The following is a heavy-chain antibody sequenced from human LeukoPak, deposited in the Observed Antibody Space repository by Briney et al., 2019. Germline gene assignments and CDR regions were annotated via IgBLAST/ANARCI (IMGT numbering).Heavy chain of an antibody. CDR1: GFTFSSAW. J-gene: IGHJ4*02. V-gene: IGHV3-15*01. Sequence: SGGSLRLSCAASGFTFSSAWMNWVRQAPGKGLEWVGRIKSKTDGGTTDYAALVKGRFTISRDDSKNTVYLQMKSLEIEDTAVYYCATRLYWGQGTLVTASS. CDR3: ATRLY. CDR2: IKSKTDGGTT.